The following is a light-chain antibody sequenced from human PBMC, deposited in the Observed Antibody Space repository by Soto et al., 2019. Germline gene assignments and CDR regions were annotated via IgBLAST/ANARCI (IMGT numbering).Light chain of an antibody. CDR1: SSDVGGYNY. CDR2: DVS. V-gene: IGLV2-14*01. Sequence: QSVLTQPASVSGSPGQSITISCTGTSSDVGGYNYVSWYQQHPGKAPKLMIYDVSNRPSELSNRFSGSKSGNTASLTISGLQAEDKADYYCSSYTSSSTVVFGGGTKLTVL. J-gene: IGLJ2*01. CDR3: SSYTSSSTVV.